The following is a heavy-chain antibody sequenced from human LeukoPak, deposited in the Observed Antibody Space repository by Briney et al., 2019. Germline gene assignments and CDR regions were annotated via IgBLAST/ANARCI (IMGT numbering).Heavy chain of an antibody. J-gene: IGHJ4*02. CDR2: IIPIFGTA. CDR1: GGTFSSYA. D-gene: IGHD3-22*01. Sequence: GASVKVSCKASGGTFSSYAISWVRQAPGQGLEWMGGIIPIFGTANYAQKFQGRVTITADESTSTAYMELSSLRSEDTAVYYCARDRYYYDSSGYYYALRYWGQGTLVTVSS. V-gene: IGHV1-69*13. CDR3: ARDRYYYDSSGYYYALRY.